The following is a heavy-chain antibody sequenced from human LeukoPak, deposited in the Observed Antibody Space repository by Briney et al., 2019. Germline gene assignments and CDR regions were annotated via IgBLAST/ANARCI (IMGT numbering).Heavy chain of an antibody. CDR3: AKSVYYGSGSYPYYMDV. CDR1: GFTFSSYA. CDR2: ISGSGGST. V-gene: IGHV3-23*01. J-gene: IGHJ6*03. D-gene: IGHD3-10*01. Sequence: GGSLRLSCAASGFTFSSYAMSWVRQAPGKGLEWVSAISGSGGSTYYADSVKGRFTISRDNSKNTLYLQMNSLRAEDTAVYYCAKSVYYGSGSYPYYMDVWGKGTTVTISS.